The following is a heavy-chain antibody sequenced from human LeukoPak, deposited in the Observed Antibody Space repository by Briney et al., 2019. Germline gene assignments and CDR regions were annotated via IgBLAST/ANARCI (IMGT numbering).Heavy chain of an antibody. V-gene: IGHV3-23*01. CDR2: ISGSGDST. D-gene: IGHD3-10*01. Sequence: GGSLRLSCAASGFTFSSYAMSWVRQAPGKGLEWVSAISGSGDSTYYADSVKGRFTISRDNSKNTLYLQMNSLRAEDTAVYYCAKDIVYGSGSCLDVWGQGTTVTVSS. CDR1: GFTFSSYA. CDR3: AKDIVYGSGSCLDV. J-gene: IGHJ6*02.